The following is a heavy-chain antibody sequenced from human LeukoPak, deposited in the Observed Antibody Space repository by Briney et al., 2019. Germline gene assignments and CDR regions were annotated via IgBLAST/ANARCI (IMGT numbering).Heavy chain of an antibody. CDR3: ARGDQLYDFWSGYFDY. CDR1: GGSISSGGYY. CDR2: IYHSGST. Sequence: SQTLSLTCTVSGGSISSGGYYWSWIRQPPGKGLEWIGYIYHSGSTYYNPSLKSRVTISVDRSKNQFSLKLSSVTAADTAVYYCARGDQLYDFWSGYFDYWGQGTLVTVSS. V-gene: IGHV4-30-2*01. D-gene: IGHD3-3*01. J-gene: IGHJ4*02.